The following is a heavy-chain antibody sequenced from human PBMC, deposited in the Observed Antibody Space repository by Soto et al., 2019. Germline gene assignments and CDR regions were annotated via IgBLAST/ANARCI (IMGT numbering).Heavy chain of an antibody. V-gene: IGHV1-18*04. Sequence: GASVKVSCKASGYTFTSYGISWVRQAPGQGLEWMGWISAYNGNTNYAQKLQGRVTMTTDTSTSTAYMEPRSLRSDDTAVYYCASFTYDFWSGPYYYYGMDVWGQGTTVTVSS. CDR2: ISAYNGNT. J-gene: IGHJ6*02. CDR1: GYTFTSYG. D-gene: IGHD3-3*01. CDR3: ASFTYDFWSGPYYYYGMDV.